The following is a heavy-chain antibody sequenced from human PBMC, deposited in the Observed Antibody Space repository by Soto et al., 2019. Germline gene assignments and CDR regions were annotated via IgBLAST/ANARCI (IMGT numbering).Heavy chain of an antibody. D-gene: IGHD1-26*01. CDR1: GASINSFY. CDR2: IYSSGNT. V-gene: IGHV4-4*07. Sequence: QAQLQESGPGLVKPSETLSLTCTVSGASINSFYWNWIRQAAGKGLEWIGRIYSSGNTNYNPSLKSRVTMSVDTSKNQFSLNVTSVTAADTAVYYCARDRIVGTSYFDYWGQGILVTVSS. J-gene: IGHJ4*02. CDR3: ARDRIVGTSYFDY.